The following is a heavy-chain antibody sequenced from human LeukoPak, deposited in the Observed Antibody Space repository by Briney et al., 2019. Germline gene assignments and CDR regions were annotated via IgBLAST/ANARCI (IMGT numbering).Heavy chain of an antibody. V-gene: IGHV1-8*01. Sequence: GASVKVSCKASGYTFTSYDINWVRQATGQGLEWMGWMNPNSGNTGYAQKFQGRVTMTRNTSISTAYMELSSLRSEDTAVYYCARVFLEQWLSVARLRRGGGNWFDPWGQGTLVTVSS. D-gene: IGHD6-19*01. J-gene: IGHJ5*02. CDR3: ARVFLEQWLSVARLRRGGGNWFDP. CDR2: MNPNSGNT. CDR1: GYTFTSYD.